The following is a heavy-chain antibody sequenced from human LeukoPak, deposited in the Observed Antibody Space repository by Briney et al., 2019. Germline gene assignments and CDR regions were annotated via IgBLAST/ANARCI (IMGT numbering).Heavy chain of an antibody. D-gene: IGHD3-22*01. CDR1: GYTFTSYY. CDR2: INPSGGST. CDR3: ARGLPNYYDSSGCDFDY. Sequence: ASVKVSCKASGYTFTSYYMHWVRQAPGQGLEWMGIINPSGGSTSYAQKFQGRVTMTRDTSTSTVYMELSSLRSEDTAVYYCARGLPNYYDSSGCDFDYWGQGTLVTVSS. V-gene: IGHV1-46*01. J-gene: IGHJ4*02.